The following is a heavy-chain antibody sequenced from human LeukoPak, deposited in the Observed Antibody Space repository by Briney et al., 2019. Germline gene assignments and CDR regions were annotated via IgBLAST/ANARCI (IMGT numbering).Heavy chain of an antibody. CDR1: GYTFTSYG. V-gene: IGHV1-18*01. CDR2: ISAYNGNT. CDR3: ARDSPLDILTGYSPYGMDV. D-gene: IGHD3-9*01. Sequence: ASVKVSCKASGYTFTSYGISWVRQAPGQGLEWMGWISAYNGNTNYAQKLQGRVTMTTDTSTSTAYMELRSLRSDDTAVYYCARDSPLDILTGYSPYGMDVWGKGTMVTVSS. J-gene: IGHJ6*04.